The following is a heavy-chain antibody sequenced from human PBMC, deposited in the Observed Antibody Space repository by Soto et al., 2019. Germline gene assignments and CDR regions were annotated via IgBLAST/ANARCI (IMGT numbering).Heavy chain of an antibody. CDR1: GVTINSDSYH. J-gene: IGHJ4*02. V-gene: IGHV4-31*11. Sequence: QVYLQESGPGLVRSSQTLSLYCAVSGVTINSDSYHWSWIRQRPGKGLEWVGFISSRGRTYYNPSLKSRITMSADTSKSQFSLLLTSVTAADTAMYFCARYRFTATWSKFDYWGQGSLVTVSS. CDR2: ISSRGRT. CDR3: ARYRFTATWSKFDY. D-gene: IGHD3-16*02.